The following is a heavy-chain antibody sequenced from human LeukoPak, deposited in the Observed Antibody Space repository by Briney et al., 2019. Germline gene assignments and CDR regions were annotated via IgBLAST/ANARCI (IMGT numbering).Heavy chain of an antibody. J-gene: IGHJ6*03. V-gene: IGHV3-7*04. Sequence: PGGSLRLSCAASGFTFSSYWMSWVRQAPGKGLEWVANIKQDGSEKYYVDSVKGRFTISRDNAKNSLYLQMNSLRAEDTAVYYCARVGIAAAGTPYYYYMDVWGKGTTVTISS. CDR1: GFTFSSYW. CDR3: ARVGIAAAGTPYYYYMDV. CDR2: IKQDGSEK. D-gene: IGHD6-13*01.